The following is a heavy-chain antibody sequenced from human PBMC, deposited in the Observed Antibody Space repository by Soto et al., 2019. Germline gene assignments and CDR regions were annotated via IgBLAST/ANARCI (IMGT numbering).Heavy chain of an antibody. Sequence: QVQLVQSGAEVKKPGSSVKVSCKASGGTFSSYAISWVRQAPGQGLEWMGGIIPIFGTANYAQKFQGRVTITADKSTSTAYMELSSLRSEDTAVYYCATYYDILTGYSRGDAFDIWGQGTMVTASS. J-gene: IGHJ3*02. CDR2: IIPIFGTA. D-gene: IGHD3-9*01. CDR1: GGTFSSYA. V-gene: IGHV1-69*06. CDR3: ATYYDILTGYSRGDAFDI.